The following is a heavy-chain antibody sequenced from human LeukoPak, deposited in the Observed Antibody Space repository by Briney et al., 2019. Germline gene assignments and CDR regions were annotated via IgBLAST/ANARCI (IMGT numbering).Heavy chain of an antibody. CDR2: ISAYNGNT. J-gene: IGHJ5*02. D-gene: IGHD2-21*02. Sequence: ASVKVSCKASGYTFTSYGISWVRQAPGQGLEWMGWISAYNGNTNYAQKLQGRVTMTTDTSTSTAYMELRSLRSDDTAVYYCARDRGPYCGGDCPNQRGHNWFDPWGQGTLVTVSS. CDR1: GYTFTSYG. CDR3: ARDRGPYCGGDCPNQRGHNWFDP. V-gene: IGHV1-18*01.